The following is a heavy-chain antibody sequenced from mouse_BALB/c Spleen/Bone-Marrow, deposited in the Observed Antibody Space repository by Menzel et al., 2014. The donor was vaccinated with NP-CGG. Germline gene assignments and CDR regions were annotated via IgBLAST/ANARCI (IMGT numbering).Heavy chain of an antibody. Sequence: VQLQQSGPGLVAPSQSLSILCTVSGFSLTSYGVHWVRQPPETVLEWLGVIWAGGSTNYNSAVMSRLSIRKDISKSHVILKMNSLQTDDTALYCGARGSYYDGAMDYWGQGTSVTVPS. CDR2: IWAGGST. V-gene: IGHV2-9*02. D-gene: IGHD1-1*01. J-gene: IGHJ4*01. CDR3: ARGSYYDGAMDY. CDR1: GFSLTSYG.